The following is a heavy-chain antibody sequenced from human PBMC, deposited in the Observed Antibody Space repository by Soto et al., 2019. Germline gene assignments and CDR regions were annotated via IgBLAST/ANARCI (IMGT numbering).Heavy chain of an antibody. J-gene: IGHJ6*02. Sequence: DSVKVSCKASGYTFTSYYMHWVRQAPGQGLEWMGIINPSGGSTSYAQKFQGRVTMTRDTSTSTVYMELSSLRSEDTAVYYCARDRSSSGYYYVVGMDVWGQGTTVTVSS. D-gene: IGHD3-22*01. CDR2: INPSGGST. V-gene: IGHV1-46*01. CDR3: ARDRSSSGYYYVVGMDV. CDR1: GYTFTSYY.